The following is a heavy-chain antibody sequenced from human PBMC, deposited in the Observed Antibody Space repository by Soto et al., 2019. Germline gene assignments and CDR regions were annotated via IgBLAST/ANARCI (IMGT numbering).Heavy chain of an antibody. CDR1: GGTFSSYA. Sequence: SVKVSCKASGGTFSSYAISWVRQAPGQGLEWMGGIIPIFGTANYAQKFQGRVTITADESTSTAYLLWSSLKASDTAIYFCAGPLFYYGMDVWGQGTTVTVSS. CDR3: AGPLFYYGMDV. V-gene: IGHV1-69*13. CDR2: IIPIFGTA. J-gene: IGHJ6*02.